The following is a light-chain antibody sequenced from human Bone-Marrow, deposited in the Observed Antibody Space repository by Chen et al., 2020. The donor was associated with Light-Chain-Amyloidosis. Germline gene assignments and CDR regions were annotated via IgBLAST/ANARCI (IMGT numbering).Light chain of an antibody. CDR1: SGDVGTYNY. Sequence: QSALTQPASVSGSPGQAITISCTGTSGDVGTYNYVSWYQQHPGKAPKVIIYAVSNRPSGVSNRFYGSKAGETASLTISGLQAWDEADDYCSSFTSSSSYVFGPGTKVTIL. CDR3: SSFTSSSSYV. J-gene: IGLJ1*01. CDR2: AVS. V-gene: IGLV2-14*01.